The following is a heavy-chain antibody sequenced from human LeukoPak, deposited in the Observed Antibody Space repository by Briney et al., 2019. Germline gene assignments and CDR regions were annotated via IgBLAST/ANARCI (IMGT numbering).Heavy chain of an antibody. J-gene: IGHJ4*02. V-gene: IGHV1-69*05. Sequence: GSSVKVPCKASGGTFSSYAISWVRQAPGQGLEWMGGIIPIFGTANYAQKFQGRVTITTDESTSTAYMELSSLRSEDTAVYYCASSPRGYSYGTYFDYWGQGTLVTISS. CDR1: GGTFSSYA. D-gene: IGHD5-18*01. CDR2: IIPIFGTA. CDR3: ASSPRGYSYGTYFDY.